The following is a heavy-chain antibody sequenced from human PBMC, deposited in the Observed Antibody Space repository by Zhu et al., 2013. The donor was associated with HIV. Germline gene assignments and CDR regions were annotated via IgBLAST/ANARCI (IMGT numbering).Heavy chain of an antibody. CDR3: ARDILAAVTHGDYYYYMDV. J-gene: IGHJ6*03. V-gene: IGHV1-2*02. D-gene: IGHD6-13*01. CDR1: GYTFTGYY. Sequence: QVQLVQSGAEVKKPGASVKVSCKASGYTFTGYYMHWVRQAPGQGLEWMGWINPNSGGSNFAQKFQGRVTMTRDTSITTAYMELSRLRSDDTAVYYCARDILAAVTHGDYYYYMDVWAKGPRSPSP. CDR2: INPNSGGS.